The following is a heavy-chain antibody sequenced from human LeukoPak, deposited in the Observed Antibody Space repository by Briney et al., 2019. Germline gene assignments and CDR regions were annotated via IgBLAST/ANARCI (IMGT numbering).Heavy chain of an antibody. D-gene: IGHD3-3*01. CDR3: ARDGTTFFGASIIVDYYYATDV. V-gene: IGHV3-48*02. CDR2: ISNSGTST. J-gene: IGHJ6*02. Sequence: GGSLRLSCAASGFTFSVYGMNWVRQVPGKGLEWVSYISNSGTSTYYSDSVKGRFTISRDNARNSLYLQMSSLRDEDTAVYFCARDGTTFFGASIIVDYYYATDVWGQGTTVTVSS. CDR1: GFTFSVYG.